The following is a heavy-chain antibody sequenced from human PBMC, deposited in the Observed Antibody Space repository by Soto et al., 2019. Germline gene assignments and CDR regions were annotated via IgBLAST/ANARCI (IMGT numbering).Heavy chain of an antibody. CDR1: GFTFSSYA. Sequence: VGSLRLSCAASGFTFSSYAMTWVRQAPGKGLEWVSALGGSGIRTYYADSVKGRFTISRDNSKNTLYLQMNSLRAEDTAVYYCATHIGYSSSWYYFAYWGQGTLVTVSS. CDR2: LGGSGIRT. J-gene: IGHJ4*02. D-gene: IGHD6-13*01. V-gene: IGHV3-23*01. CDR3: ATHIGYSSSWYYFAY.